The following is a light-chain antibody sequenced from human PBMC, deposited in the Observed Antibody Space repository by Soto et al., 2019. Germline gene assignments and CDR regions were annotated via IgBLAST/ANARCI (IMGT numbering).Light chain of an antibody. CDR1: SNDIGSYDY. Sequence: QSALTQPISLSGSPGQSITISCTRNSNDIGSYDYVCWYQQHPGKAPRLLIHGVHNRSPGISGRFSASKSGLTASLTISGLQAEDEADYYCTALSANRVYLFGPGTKVTVL. V-gene: IGLV2-14*01. CDR2: GVH. CDR3: TALSANRVYL. J-gene: IGLJ1*01.